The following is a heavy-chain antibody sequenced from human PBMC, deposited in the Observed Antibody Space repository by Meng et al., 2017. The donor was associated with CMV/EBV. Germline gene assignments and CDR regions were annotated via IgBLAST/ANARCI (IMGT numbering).Heavy chain of an antibody. CDR2: IKSKTDGGTT. V-gene: IGHV3-15*01. CDR3: ARDPDDFWSGYPPGYGMDV. J-gene: IGHJ6*02. D-gene: IGHD3-3*01. CDR1: GFTFSNAW. Sequence: GGSLRLSCAASGFTFSNAWMSWVRQAPGKGLEWVGRIKSKTDGGTTDYAAPVKGRFTISRDDSKNTLYLQMNSLRAEDTAVYYCARDPDDFWSGYPPGYGMDVWGQGTTVTVSS.